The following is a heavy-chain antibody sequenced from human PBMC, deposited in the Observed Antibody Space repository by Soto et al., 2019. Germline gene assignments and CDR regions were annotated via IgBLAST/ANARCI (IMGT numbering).Heavy chain of an antibody. J-gene: IGHJ5*02. V-gene: IGHV3-11*01. D-gene: IGHD2-2*01. CDR3: ATDDWSRTNSYQLPGWFGP. Sequence: GGSLRLSCAASGFTFSDYYMSWIRQAPGKGLEWVSYISSSGSTIYYADSVKGRFTISRDNAKNSLYLQMNRLRAEATAVYYCATDDWSRTNSYQLPGWFGPCGQGTRVTVSS. CDR1: GFTFSDYY. CDR2: ISSSGSTI.